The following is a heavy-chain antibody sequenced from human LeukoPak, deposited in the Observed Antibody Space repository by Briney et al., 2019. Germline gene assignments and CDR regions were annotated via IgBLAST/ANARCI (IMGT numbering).Heavy chain of an antibody. Sequence: GGSLRLSCAASGFTFSNYGIHWVRQAPGKGLEWVAFISYDGRNKYYADSVKGRFTISRDNSKTTLYLQMNSLRADGTAVYYCAKRAEAVAGYYGMDVWGQGTTVTVSS. D-gene: IGHD6-19*01. J-gene: IGHJ6*02. V-gene: IGHV3-30*18. CDR1: GFTFSNYG. CDR2: ISYDGRNK. CDR3: AKRAEAVAGYYGMDV.